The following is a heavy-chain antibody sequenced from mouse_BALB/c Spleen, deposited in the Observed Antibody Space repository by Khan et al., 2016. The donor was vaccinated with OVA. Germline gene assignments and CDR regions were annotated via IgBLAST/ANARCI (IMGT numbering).Heavy chain of an antibody. J-gene: IGHJ4*01. V-gene: IGHV1-4*01. D-gene: IGHD1-1*01. CDR2: ISPSNAYT. CDR1: GYTFTGYS. Sequence: QVQLKESGAELARPGASVKMSCKASGYTFTGYSMHWIKQRPGQGLEWMGYISPSNAYTNYNQKFKDQATLTADKSSSTAYMQLSSLTSEDSAVYYCARDFHYYGSRGALDYWGQGTSVTVSS. CDR3: ARDFHYYGSRGALDY.